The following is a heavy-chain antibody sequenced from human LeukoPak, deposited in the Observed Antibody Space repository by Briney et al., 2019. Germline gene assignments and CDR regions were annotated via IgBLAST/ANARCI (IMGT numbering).Heavy chain of an antibody. CDR2: INHSGST. J-gene: IGHJ6*02. V-gene: IGHV4-34*01. CDR3: ASARDYYYGMDV. Sequence: SETLSLTCAIYAGSFSGYYWTWIRQPPGKGLEWIGEINHSGSTNYNPSLKSRVTISVDTSKNQFSLKLSSVTAADTAVYYCASARDYYYGMDVWGQGTTVTVSS. CDR1: AGSFSGYY.